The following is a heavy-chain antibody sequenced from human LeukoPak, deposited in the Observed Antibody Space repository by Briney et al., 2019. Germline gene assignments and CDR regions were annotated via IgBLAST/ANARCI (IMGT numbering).Heavy chain of an antibody. D-gene: IGHD2-2*01. Sequence: ASVKVSCKASGYTFTSYYMHWVRQAPGQGLEWMGIINPSGGSTSYAQKFQGRVTMTRDTSTSTVYMELSSLRSEDTAVYYCASWEAKPAAINYWGQGTLVTVSS. CDR1: GYTFTSYY. V-gene: IGHV1-46*01. CDR3: ASWEAKPAAINY. J-gene: IGHJ4*02. CDR2: INPSGGST.